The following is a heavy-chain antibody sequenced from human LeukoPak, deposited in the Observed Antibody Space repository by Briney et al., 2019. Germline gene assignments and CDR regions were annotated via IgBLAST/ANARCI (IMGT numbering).Heavy chain of an antibody. CDR2: IYPSDSET. D-gene: IGHD5/OR15-5a*01. Sequence: KAGESLRISCKASGYTFSTYWIAWVRQMPGKGLEWMGIIYPSDSETRYSPSFQGQVTISVDKSISTAYLQWGSLKASDTAMYYCARRRAATTIYHYSMDFWGHGTTVIVSS. V-gene: IGHV5-51*01. CDR1: GYTFSTYW. CDR3: ARRRAATTIYHYSMDF. J-gene: IGHJ6*02.